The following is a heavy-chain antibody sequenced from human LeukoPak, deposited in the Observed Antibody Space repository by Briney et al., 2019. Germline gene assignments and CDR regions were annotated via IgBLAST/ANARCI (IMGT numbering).Heavy chain of an antibody. CDR1: GGPISSDSHY. V-gene: IGHV4-39*07. D-gene: IGHD2-21*02. J-gene: IGHJ4*02. CDR2: IYYTGST. Sequence: PSETLSLTCTVSGGPISSDSHYWGWIRQPPGKGLECIGSIYYTGSTSYNPSLKSRVTISVDTSKNQFSLKLSSVTAADTAVYYCARAPCGGDCYSDYWGQGTLVTVSS. CDR3: ARAPCGGDCYSDY.